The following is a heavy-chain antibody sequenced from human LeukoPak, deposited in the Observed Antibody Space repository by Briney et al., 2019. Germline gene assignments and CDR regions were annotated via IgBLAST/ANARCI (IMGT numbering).Heavy chain of an antibody. D-gene: IGHD3-22*01. J-gene: IGHJ4*02. V-gene: IGHV3-23*01. CDR3: AKGDYYDLDY. Sequence: GGSLRLSCAGSGFTFSNYAMNWVRQAPGKGLEWVSSISGSGGSTYYADSVKGRFSISRDDSKNTLYLQMHSLRAEDTAVYYCAKGDYYDLDYWGQGTLVTVSS. CDR2: ISGSGGST. CDR1: GFTFSNYA.